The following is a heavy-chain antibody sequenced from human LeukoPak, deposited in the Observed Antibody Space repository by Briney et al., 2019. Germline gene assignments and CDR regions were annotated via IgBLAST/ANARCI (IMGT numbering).Heavy chain of an antibody. CDR2: IYHSGST. CDR3: ARGEAGSSWYLVDY. V-gene: IGHV4-38-2*02. J-gene: IGHJ4*02. CDR1: GYSISSGYY. Sequence: SETLSLTCTVSGYSISSGYYWGWIRQPPGKGLEWIGSIYHSGSTYYNPSLKSRVTISVDTSKNQFSLKLSSVTAADTAVYYCARGEAGSSWYLVDYWGQGTLVTVSS. D-gene: IGHD6-13*01.